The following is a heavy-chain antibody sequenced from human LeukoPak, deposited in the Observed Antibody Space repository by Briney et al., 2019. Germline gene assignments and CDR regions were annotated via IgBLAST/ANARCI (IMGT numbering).Heavy chain of an antibody. CDR3: ATEGSFDY. V-gene: IGHV3-30*04. J-gene: IGHJ4*02. Sequence: GGSLRLSCAASGFTFSSYAMHWVRQAPGKGLEWVAVISFDASNKYYADSVKGRFTISRDNSKNTLYLQMNSLRAEDAAVYYCATEGSFDYWGQGTLVTVSS. CDR1: GFTFSSYA. CDR2: ISFDASNK.